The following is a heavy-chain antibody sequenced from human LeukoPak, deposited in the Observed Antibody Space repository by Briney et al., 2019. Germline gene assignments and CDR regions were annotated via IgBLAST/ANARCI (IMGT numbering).Heavy chain of an antibody. CDR2: MYHNGST. CDR1: GGSISSYSYY. D-gene: IGHD5-24*01. CDR3: ARHPSGRGLLQQGGWFDP. V-gene: IGHV4-39*01. J-gene: IGHJ5*02. Sequence: SETLSLTCTVSGGSISSYSYYWGWIRQPPGKGLEWIGSMYHNGSTYYNPSLKSRVTISVDTSKNQFSLKLSSVTAADTAVYYCARHPSGRGLLQQGGWFDPWGQGTLVTVSS.